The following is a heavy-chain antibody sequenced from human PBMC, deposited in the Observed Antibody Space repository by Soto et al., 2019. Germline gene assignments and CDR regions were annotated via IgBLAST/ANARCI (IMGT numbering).Heavy chain of an antibody. D-gene: IGHD6-13*01. Sequence: SQTLXLTCAISWDGFSINIASLNFIMQSPSRCLEWLGRTYYRSKWYNDYAVSVKSRITINPDTSKNQFSLQLNYVTTEETAVYYCARAYYGTSRWYRKPWFDPWGQGTLVTVSS. CDR2: TYYRSKWYN. CDR1: WDGFSINIAS. CDR3: ARAYYGTSRWYRKPWFDP. J-gene: IGHJ5*02. V-gene: IGHV6-1*01.